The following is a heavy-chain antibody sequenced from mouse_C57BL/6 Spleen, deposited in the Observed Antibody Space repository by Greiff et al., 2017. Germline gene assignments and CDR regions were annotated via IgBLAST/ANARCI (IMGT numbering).Heavy chain of an antibody. J-gene: IGHJ2*01. D-gene: IGHD4-1*01. Sequence: EVKLVESGGDLVKPGGSLKLSCAASGFTFSSYGMSWVRQTPDKRLEWVATISSGGSYTYYPDNVKGRFTISRDNAKNTLYLQMSSLKSEDTAMYYCARGGTKTGTGFDYWGQGTTLTVSS. CDR2: ISSGGSYT. CDR1: GFTFSSYG. V-gene: IGHV5-6*02. CDR3: ARGGTKTGTGFDY.